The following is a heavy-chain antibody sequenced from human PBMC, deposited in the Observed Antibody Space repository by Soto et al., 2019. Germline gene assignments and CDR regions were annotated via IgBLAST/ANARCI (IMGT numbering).Heavy chain of an antibody. Sequence: SETLSLTCAVYGGSFSGYYWSWIRQPPGKGLEWIGEINHGGSTNYNPSLKSRVTISVDTSKNQFSLKLSSVTAADTAVYYCAADYSNYGPYYYGMDVWGQGTTVTVSS. CDR2: INHGGST. V-gene: IGHV4-34*01. D-gene: IGHD4-4*01. CDR3: AADYSNYGPYYYGMDV. J-gene: IGHJ6*02. CDR1: GGSFSGYY.